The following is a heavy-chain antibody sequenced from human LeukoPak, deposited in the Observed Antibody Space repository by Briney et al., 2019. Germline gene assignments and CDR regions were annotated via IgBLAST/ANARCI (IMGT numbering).Heavy chain of an antibody. Sequence: ASVKVSFKASGGTFISYAISWVRQAPGQGLEWMGRIIPILGIANSAQKFQGRVTITADKSPSTAYMELSSLRSEDTAVYYCARDTRATSFDYWGQGTLVTVSS. CDR1: GGTFISYA. CDR2: IIPILGIA. CDR3: ARDTRATSFDY. D-gene: IGHD5-12*01. J-gene: IGHJ4*02. V-gene: IGHV1-69*04.